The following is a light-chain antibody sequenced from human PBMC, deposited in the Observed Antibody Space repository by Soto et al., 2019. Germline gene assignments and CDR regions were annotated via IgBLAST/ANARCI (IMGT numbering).Light chain of an antibody. Sequence: EIVLTQSPATLSLSPGERATLSCRASQSVSRYLAWYQQKPGHTPRLLIYSASIGATGTPARFSGSGSGSDFTLTISSLQSEDFAVYYCQQYNKWPLTFGPGTKVDIK. J-gene: IGKJ3*01. CDR3: QQYNKWPLT. CDR2: SAS. V-gene: IGKV3-15*01. CDR1: QSVSRY.